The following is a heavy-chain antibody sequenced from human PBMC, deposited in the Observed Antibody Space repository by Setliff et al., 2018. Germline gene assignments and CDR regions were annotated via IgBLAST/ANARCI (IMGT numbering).Heavy chain of an antibody. CDR1: GGSISSSSYY. V-gene: IGHV4-39*07. Sequence: PSETLSLTCTVSGGSISSSSYYWGWIRQPPGKGLEWIGSIYYSGSTYYNPSLKSRVTISVDTSKNQFSLKLSSVTAADTAIYYCARGGTYRYFDYWGQGTLVTVSS. J-gene: IGHJ4*02. CDR3: ARGGTYRYFDY. CDR2: IYYSGST.